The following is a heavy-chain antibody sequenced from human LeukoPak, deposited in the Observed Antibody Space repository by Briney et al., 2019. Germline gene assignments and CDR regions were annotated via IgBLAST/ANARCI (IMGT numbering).Heavy chain of an antibody. CDR1: GYTFTGYY. CDR2: INPNSGGT. D-gene: IGHD3-10*01. Sequence: ASVKVSCRASGYTFTGYYMHWVRQAPGQGLEWMGWINPNSGGTNYAQKFQGWVTMARDTSISTAYMELSRLRSDDTAVYYCARTGFGELLYDYWGQGTLVTVSS. V-gene: IGHV1-2*04. CDR3: ARTGFGELLYDY. J-gene: IGHJ4*02.